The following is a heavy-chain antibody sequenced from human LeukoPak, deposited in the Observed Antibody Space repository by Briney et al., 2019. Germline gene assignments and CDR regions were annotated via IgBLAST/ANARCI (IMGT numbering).Heavy chain of an antibody. CDR1: GGSISSSSYY. CDR3: VRIGYYDKSMS. CDR2: IYYSGST. Sequence: SETLSLTCTVSGGSISSSSYYWGWIRQPPGKGLEWIGSIYYSGSTYYNPSLKSRVTISVDTSKNQFSLKLSSVTAADTAVYYCVRIGYYDKSMSWGQGTLVTVSS. V-gene: IGHV4-39*01. J-gene: IGHJ4*02. D-gene: IGHD3-22*01.